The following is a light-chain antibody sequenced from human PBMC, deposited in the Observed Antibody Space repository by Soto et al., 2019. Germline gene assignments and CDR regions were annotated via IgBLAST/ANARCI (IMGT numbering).Light chain of an antibody. CDR2: DAS. J-gene: IGKJ2*01. CDR1: QNMSKY. CDR3: HQYDDLPYT. V-gene: IGKV1-33*01. Sequence: DIQMTQSPSSLTASVGDRVTITCQTSQNMSKYLIWYQQSPGKAPNLLISDASNLEAGVPSRFSGRGSGTHFTLTISSLQPEDIGRYYCHQYDDLPYTFGQGTSLQIK.